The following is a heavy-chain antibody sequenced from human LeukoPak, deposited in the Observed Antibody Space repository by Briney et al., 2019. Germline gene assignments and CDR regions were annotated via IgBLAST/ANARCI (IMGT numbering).Heavy chain of an antibody. CDR1: GFTFSGSA. J-gene: IGHJ4*02. CDR2: IRSKANSYAT. D-gene: IGHD6-13*01. V-gene: IGHV3-73*01. CDR3: TIAAAETYFDY. Sequence: GGSLRLSCAASGFTFSGSAMHWVRQAPGKGLEWVGRIRSKANSYATAYAASVKGRFTISRDDSKNTAYLQMNSLKTEDTAVYYCTIAAAETYFDYWGQGTLVSVSS.